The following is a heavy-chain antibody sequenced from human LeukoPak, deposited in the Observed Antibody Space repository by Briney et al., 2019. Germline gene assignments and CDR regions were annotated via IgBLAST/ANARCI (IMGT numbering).Heavy chain of an antibody. J-gene: IGHJ4*02. CDR3: ARGQNVPA. Sequence: QTGGSLRLSCAASGFTFSSSAMSWVRQVPGKGLEWVSVIYSGGSTYYADSVKGRFTISRDNSKNTLYLQMNSLRAEDTAVYYCARGQNVPAWGQGTLVTVSS. CDR1: GFTFSSSA. V-gene: IGHV3-53*01. CDR2: IYSGGST. D-gene: IGHD1-1*01.